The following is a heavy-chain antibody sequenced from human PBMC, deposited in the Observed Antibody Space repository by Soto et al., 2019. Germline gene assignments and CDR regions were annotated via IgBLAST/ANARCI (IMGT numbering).Heavy chain of an antibody. V-gene: IGHV3-74*01. CDR3: AREIYDDYDSSGFDH. J-gene: IGHJ4*02. D-gene: IGHD3-22*01. CDR1: AFTFKNHW. CDR2: INGDGSFT. Sequence: EVQLVESGGGLVQPGGSQRLSCAASAFTFKNHWMHWVRQVPGKGPVWVSRINGDGSFTSYADAVKGRFTISRDNAKNTLSRQMNRLRAEDTAVYYCAREIYDDYDSSGFDHWGQGALVTVSS.